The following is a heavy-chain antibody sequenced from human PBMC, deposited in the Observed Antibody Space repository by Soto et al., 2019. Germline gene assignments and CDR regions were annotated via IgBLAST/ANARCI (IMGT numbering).Heavy chain of an antibody. Sequence: GASVKVSCKASGGTFGSDAITWVRQAPGQGLEWVGRIIPIFGTTNYAQNLQGRVTISADKSTLTSYMELHSLTSDDTALYYCARHRTDSGYYTNWLDPWGQGTLVTVSS. V-gene: IGHV1-69*06. CDR3: ARHRTDSGYYTNWLDP. J-gene: IGHJ5*02. D-gene: IGHD3-22*01. CDR1: GGTFGSDA. CDR2: IIPIFGTT.